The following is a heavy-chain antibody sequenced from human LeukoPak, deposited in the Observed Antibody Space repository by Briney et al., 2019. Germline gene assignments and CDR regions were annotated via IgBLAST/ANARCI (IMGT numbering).Heavy chain of an antibody. CDR2: ISGSGGST. CDR3: AKNRFRGYSYGYDAFDI. J-gene: IGHJ3*02. D-gene: IGHD5-18*01. V-gene: IGHV3-23*01. CDR1: GFTFSSYA. Sequence: GGSLRLSCAASGFTFSSYAMSWVRQAPGKGLEWVSAISGSGGSTYYADSVKGRFTISRDNSKNTLYLQMNSLRAEDTAVYYCAKNRFRGYSYGYDAFDIWGQGTMVTVSS.